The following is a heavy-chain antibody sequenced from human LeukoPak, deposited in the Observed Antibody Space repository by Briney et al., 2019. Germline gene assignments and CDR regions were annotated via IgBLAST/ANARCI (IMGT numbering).Heavy chain of an antibody. D-gene: IGHD3-3*01. Sequence: LRLSRAPSAYTFTSYWKPSARQAPRNGLVCVSRINSDGTSTSYADSVKGRFTISRDNAKNTLYLQMNSLRAEDTAVYYCAREMVYYDFWSGYYTEYYFDYWGQGTLVTVSS. CDR3: AREMVYYDFWSGYYTEYYFDY. CDR1: AYTFTSYW. V-gene: IGHV3-74*01. J-gene: IGHJ4*02. CDR2: INSDGTST.